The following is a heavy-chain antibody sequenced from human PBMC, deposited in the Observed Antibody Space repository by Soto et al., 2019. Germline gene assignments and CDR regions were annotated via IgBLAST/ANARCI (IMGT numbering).Heavy chain of an antibody. CDR1: GGSISSGDYY. V-gene: IGHV4-30-4*01. J-gene: IGHJ4*02. D-gene: IGHD3-22*01. CDR2: IYYSGST. CDR3: ARGSPREYYYDSSGYRTQDGEDY. Sequence: SSETLSLTCTVSGGSISSGDYYWSWIRQPPGKGLEWIGYIYYSGSTYYNPSLKSRVTISVDTSKNQFSLKLSSVTAADTAVYYCARGSPREYYYDSSGYRTQDGEDYWGQGTLVT.